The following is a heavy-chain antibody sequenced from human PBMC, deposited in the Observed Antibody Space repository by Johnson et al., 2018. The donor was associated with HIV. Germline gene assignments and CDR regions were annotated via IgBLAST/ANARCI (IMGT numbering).Heavy chain of an antibody. CDR1: GFTFSSYA. J-gene: IGHJ3*01. V-gene: IGHV3-30-3*02. CDR2: ISYDGSNK. CDR3: AKDRTNWGYDAFDV. D-gene: IGHD7-27*01. Sequence: QVQLVESGGGVVQPGRSLRLSCAASGFTFSSYAMHWVRQAPGRGLEWVAVISYDGSNKYYADSVKGRFTISRDNSENTLYLQMNRLRAEDTAVYFCAKDRTNWGYDAFDVWGQGTMVTVSS.